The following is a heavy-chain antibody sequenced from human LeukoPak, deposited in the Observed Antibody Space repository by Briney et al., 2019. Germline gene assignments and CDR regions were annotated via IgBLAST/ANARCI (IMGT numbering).Heavy chain of an antibody. Sequence: GGSLRLSCAASGFTFSDYGMNWVRQTPGKGLEWVAVISYDGSNKYYADSVKGRFTISRDNSKNTLYLQMNSLRAEDTAVYYCAKALRQWLVTQSDFDYWGQGTLVTVSS. CDR2: ISYDGSNK. CDR1: GFTFSDYG. V-gene: IGHV3-30*18. D-gene: IGHD6-19*01. J-gene: IGHJ4*02. CDR3: AKALRQWLVTQSDFDY.